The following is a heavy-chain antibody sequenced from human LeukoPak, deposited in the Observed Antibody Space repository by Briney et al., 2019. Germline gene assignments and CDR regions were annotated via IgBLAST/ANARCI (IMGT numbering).Heavy chain of an antibody. V-gene: IGHV4-59*08. CDR1: GGSISSYY. CDR2: IYYSGST. Sequence: KSSETLSLTCTVSGGSISSYYWSWIRQPPGKGLEWIGYIYYSGSTNYNPSLKSRVTISVDTSKNQISLKLTSVTAADTAVYYCARRRGYCTSSDCYGFDRWGQGTLVTVSS. J-gene: IGHJ5*02. D-gene: IGHD2-2*01. CDR3: ARRRGYCTSSDCYGFDR.